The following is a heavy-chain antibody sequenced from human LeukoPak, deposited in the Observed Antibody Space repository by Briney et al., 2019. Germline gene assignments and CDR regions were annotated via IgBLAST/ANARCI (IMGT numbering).Heavy chain of an antibody. V-gene: IGHV4-34*01. CDR1: GGSFSGYY. J-gene: IGHJ4*02. Sequence: SETLSLTCAVYGGSFSGYYWSWIRQPPGKGLEWIGEINHSGSTNYNPSLKSRVTVAVDTSKNQFSLKLSSVTAADTAVYYCARFVVGQWLINYWGQGALVTISS. D-gene: IGHD6-19*01. CDR3: ARFVVGQWLINY. CDR2: INHSGST.